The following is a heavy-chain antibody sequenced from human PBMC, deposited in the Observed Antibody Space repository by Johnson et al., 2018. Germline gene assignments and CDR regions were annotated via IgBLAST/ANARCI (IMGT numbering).Heavy chain of an antibody. V-gene: IGHV1-69*02. CDR3: ARPPLGYCVATTCFSYMDV. CDR2: VIPLLDDKP. Sequence: QVQLVQSGAEVKKTGSSVKVSCKASGGTFARSIINWVRQAPGQGLEWLGRVIPLLDDKPKYAQKFQGRVTITADKSTSTAYRELNSLTSEEWAIYYCARPPLGYCVATTCFSYMDVWGKGTTVSVS. J-gene: IGHJ6*03. D-gene: IGHD2-15*01. CDR1: GGTFARSI.